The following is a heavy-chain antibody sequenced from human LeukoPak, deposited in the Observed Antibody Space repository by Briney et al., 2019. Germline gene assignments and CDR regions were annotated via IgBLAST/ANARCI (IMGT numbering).Heavy chain of an antibody. CDR3: ARGHGADYYYYYMDV. J-gene: IGHJ6*03. Sequence: PSETLSLTCTVSGYSISSGYYWGWIRQPPGKGLEWIGSIYHSGSTYFNPSLKSRITISVDTSKNQFSLKLSSVTAADTAVYYCARGHGADYYYYYMDVWGKGTTVTVSS. V-gene: IGHV4-38-2*02. CDR1: GYSISSGYY. D-gene: IGHD1-26*01. CDR2: IYHSGST.